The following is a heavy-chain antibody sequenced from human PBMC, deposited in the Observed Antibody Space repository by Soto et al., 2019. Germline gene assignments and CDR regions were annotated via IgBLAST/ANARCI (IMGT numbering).Heavy chain of an antibody. V-gene: IGHV3-20*04. Sequence: GGSLRLSCAASGFTFDYYGMSWVRHAPGKGLEWVSGINWNGGSTGYADSVKGRFTISRDNAKNTLYLQMNSLRAEDTALYYCAKGRSYYYYYGVDVWGQGTTVTVS. CDR1: GFTFDYYG. J-gene: IGHJ6*02. CDR3: AKGRSYYYYYGVDV. CDR2: INWNGGST.